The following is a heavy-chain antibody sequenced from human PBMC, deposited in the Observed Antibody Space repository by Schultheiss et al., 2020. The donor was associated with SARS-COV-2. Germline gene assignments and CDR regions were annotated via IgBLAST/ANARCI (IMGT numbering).Heavy chain of an antibody. V-gene: IGHV3-23*01. CDR1: GFTFSGSA. J-gene: IGHJ4*02. CDR2: ISDSGDST. Sequence: GGSLRLSCAASGFTFSGSAMHWVRQAPGKGLEWVSSISDSGDSTYYADSVKGRFTISRDNSKNTLYLQMNSLRAEDTAVYYCAKGPYYYDSSGYYYEYFDYWGQGTLVTVSS. CDR3: AKGPYYYDSSGYYYEYFDY. D-gene: IGHD3-22*01.